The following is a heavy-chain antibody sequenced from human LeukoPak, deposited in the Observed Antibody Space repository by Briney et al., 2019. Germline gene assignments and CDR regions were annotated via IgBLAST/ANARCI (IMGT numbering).Heavy chain of an antibody. CDR2: ISYDGSNK. CDR1: GFTFSSYA. J-gene: IGHJ6*02. V-gene: IGHV3-30-3*01. CDR3: AREPSYYDFWSGYSNDHYGMDV. D-gene: IGHD3-3*01. Sequence: GGSLRLSCAASGFTFSSYAMHWVRQAPGKGPEWVAVISYDGSNKYYADSVKGRFTISRDNSKNTLYLQMNSLRAEDTAVYYCAREPSYYDFWSGYSNDHYGMDVWGQGTTVTVSS.